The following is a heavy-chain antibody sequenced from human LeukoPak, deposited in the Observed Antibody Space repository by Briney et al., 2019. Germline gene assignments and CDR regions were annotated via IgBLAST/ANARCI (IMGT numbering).Heavy chain of an antibody. CDR1: GFTFDDYA. CDR2: ISWNSGSI. CDR3: ARDAIFGVVIDY. V-gene: IGHV3-9*01. D-gene: IGHD3-3*01. J-gene: IGHJ4*02. Sequence: PGRSLRLSCAASGFTFDDYAMHWVRQAPGKGLEWVSGISWNSGSIGYADSVKGRFTISRDNAKNSLYLQMNSLRAEDTAVYYCARDAIFGVVIDYWGQGTLVTVSS.